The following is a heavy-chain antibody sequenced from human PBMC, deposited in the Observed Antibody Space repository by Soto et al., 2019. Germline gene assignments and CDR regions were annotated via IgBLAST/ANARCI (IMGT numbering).Heavy chain of an antibody. CDR2: ISAGGSDI. D-gene: IGHD3-22*01. J-gene: IGHJ4*01. Sequence: LRLSCASSGFTFSDYYMSWIRQAPGRGLEWVAYISAGGSDIYYGDSVKGRFTVSRDNTKKSLYLQMSNLRADDTAIYYCASLPQGYYDRSGRLVDYWGHGTLVTVSS. CDR3: ASLPQGYYDRSGRLVDY. CDR1: GFTFSDYY. V-gene: IGHV3-11*01.